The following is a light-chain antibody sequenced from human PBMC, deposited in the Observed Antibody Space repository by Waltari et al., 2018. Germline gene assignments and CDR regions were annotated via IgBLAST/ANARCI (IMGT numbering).Light chain of an antibody. J-gene: IGKJ5*01. V-gene: IGKV3-15*01. Sequence: EIVMTQSPATLSVSPGERATLSCRASQSVSSNLACYQQKPGQDPSLLIYVASTRATGIPARFSGSGSGTEFTLTISSLQSEDFAVYYCQQYNNWPPITFGQGTRLEIK. CDR2: VAS. CDR3: QQYNNWPPIT. CDR1: QSVSSN.